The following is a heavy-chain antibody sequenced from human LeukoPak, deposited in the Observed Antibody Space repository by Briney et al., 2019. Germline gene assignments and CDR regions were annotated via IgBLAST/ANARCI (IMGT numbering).Heavy chain of an antibody. V-gene: IGHV4-34*01. J-gene: IGHJ5*02. D-gene: IGHD6-13*01. CDR1: GGSFSGYY. Sequence: SGTLSLTCAVYGGSFSGYYWSWIRQPPGKGLEWIGEINHSGSTNYNPSLKSRVTISVDTSKNQFSLKLSSVTAADTAVYYCARRGSSWYRGWFDPWGQGTLVTVSS. CDR3: ARRGSSWYRGWFDP. CDR2: INHSGST.